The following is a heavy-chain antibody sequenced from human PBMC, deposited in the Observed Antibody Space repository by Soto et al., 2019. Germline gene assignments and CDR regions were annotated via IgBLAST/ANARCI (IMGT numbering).Heavy chain of an antibody. J-gene: IGHJ4*02. Sequence: PGGSLRLCCAASGVSFSSYTMHWVRQAPGEGLEWVAVISYDGNNKFYADSVKGRFTISRDSSSQTLYLQMNSLRPDDTAMYYCARDGVSSTDYTWNYGTYFDYWGPGALVTVSS. CDR3: ARDGVSSTDYTWNYGTYFDY. V-gene: IGHV3-30*03. D-gene: IGHD1-1*01. CDR1: GVSFSSYT. CDR2: ISYDGNNK.